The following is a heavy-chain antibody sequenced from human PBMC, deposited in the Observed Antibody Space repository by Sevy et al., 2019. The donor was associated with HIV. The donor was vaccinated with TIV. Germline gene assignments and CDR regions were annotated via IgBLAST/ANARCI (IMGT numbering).Heavy chain of an antibody. CDR2: INHSGST. D-gene: IGHD3-3*01. Sequence: SETLSLTCAVYGGSFSGYYWSWIRQPPGKGLEWIGEINHSGSTNYNPSLKGRVTISVDTSKNQFSLKLSSVTAADTAVYYCARVPRYDFWSGYYRGDYYYYGMDVWGQGTTVTVSS. V-gene: IGHV4-34*01. CDR1: GGSFSGYY. CDR3: ARVPRYDFWSGYYRGDYYYYGMDV. J-gene: IGHJ6*02.